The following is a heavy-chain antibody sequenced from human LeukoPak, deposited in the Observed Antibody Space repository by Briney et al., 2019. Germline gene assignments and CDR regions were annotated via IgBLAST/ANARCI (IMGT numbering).Heavy chain of an antibody. D-gene: IGHD3-22*01. CDR2: IYNGGST. CDR1: GFTVSSNY. CDR3: ARAYYDSSDYYYEGYFQD. Sequence: GGSLRLSCAASGFTVSSNYMSWVRQAPGKGLEWVSVIYNGGSTKYADSVKGRFTISRDNAKNSLYLQMNSLRDEDTAVYYCARAYYDSSDYYYEGYFQDWGTAPWSPSPQ. V-gene: IGHV3-66*01. J-gene: IGHJ1*01.